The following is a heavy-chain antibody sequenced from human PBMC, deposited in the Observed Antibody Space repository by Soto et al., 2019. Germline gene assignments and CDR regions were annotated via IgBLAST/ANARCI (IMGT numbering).Heavy chain of an antibody. V-gene: IGHV3-33*01. CDR2: IWYDGSNK. CDR3: ASQGGYSDGLSTYYYYYGMDA. J-gene: IGHJ6*02. D-gene: IGHD5-18*01. CDR1: GFTFSSYG. Sequence: GGSLRLSCAASGFTFSSYGMHWVRQAPGKGLEWVAVIWYDGSNKYYADSVKGRFTISRDNSKNTLYLQMNSLRAEDTAVYYCASQGGYSDGLSTYYYYYGMDAWGQGTTVTVSS.